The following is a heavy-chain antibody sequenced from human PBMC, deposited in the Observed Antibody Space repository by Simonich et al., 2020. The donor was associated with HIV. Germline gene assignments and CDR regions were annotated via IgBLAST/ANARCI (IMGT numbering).Heavy chain of an antibody. D-gene: IGHD3-10*01. J-gene: IGHJ4*02. CDR2: IYWDDDK. V-gene: IGHV2-5*02. CDR3: AHSPGGGSGSYYNYFDY. Sequence: QITLKESGPTLVKPTQTLTLTCTFSGFSLSTSGVGVGWIRQPPGKALEWLALIYWDDDKREHPSRKSRLTITKDTSKNQVVLTMTNMDPVDTATYYCAHSPGGGSGSYYNYFDYWGQGTLVTVSS. CDR1: GFSLSTSGVG.